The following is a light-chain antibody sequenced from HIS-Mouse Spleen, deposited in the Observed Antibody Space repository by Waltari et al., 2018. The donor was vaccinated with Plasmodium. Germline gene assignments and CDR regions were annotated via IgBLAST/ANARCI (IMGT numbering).Light chain of an antibody. J-gene: IGLJ2*01. CDR1: SSHIGNNS. V-gene: IGLV1-51*01. Sequence: QSVLTQPPSVSAAPGQQVTISCPGRSSHIGNNSVSWYQQPPGTAPKLLIYDNNKRPSGIPDRFSGSKSGTSATLGITGLQTGDEADYYCGTWDSSLSAGVVFGGGTKLTVL. CDR2: DNN. CDR3: GTWDSSLSAGVV.